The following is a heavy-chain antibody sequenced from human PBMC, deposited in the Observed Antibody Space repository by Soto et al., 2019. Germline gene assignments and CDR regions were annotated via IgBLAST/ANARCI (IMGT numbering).Heavy chain of an antibody. Sequence: PGGSLRLSCAASGFTFSSYAMSWVRQAPGKGLEWVSAIKVGSSRIYQPDSMKGRFTISRDDARDSVYLQINSLRAEDTALCFCVRSPKIGVRGAFWGRGTQVTVSS. D-gene: IGHD3-16*01. J-gene: IGHJ1*01. CDR3: VRSPKIGVRGAF. CDR1: GFTFSSYA. CDR2: IKVGSSRI. V-gene: IGHV3-23*01.